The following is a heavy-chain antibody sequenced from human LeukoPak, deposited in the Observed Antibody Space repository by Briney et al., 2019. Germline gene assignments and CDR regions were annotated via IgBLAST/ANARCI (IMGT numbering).Heavy chain of an antibody. J-gene: IGHJ4*02. CDR1: GYTFTSYY. V-gene: IGHV1-46*01. Sequence: GASVKVSCKASGYTFTSYYMLWVRQAPAQGLEWMGIINPSGGSTSYAQKFQGRVTMTRDTSTSTVYIELSSLRSEDTAVYYCARREGSDYDSSGYLDYWGQGTLVTVSS. CDR3: ARREGSDYDSSGYLDY. CDR2: INPSGGST. D-gene: IGHD3-22*01.